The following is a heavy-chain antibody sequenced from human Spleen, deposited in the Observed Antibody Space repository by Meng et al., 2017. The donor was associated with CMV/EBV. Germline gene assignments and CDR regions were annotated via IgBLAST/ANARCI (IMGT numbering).Heavy chain of an antibody. V-gene: IGHV3-21*01. D-gene: IGHD6-13*01. CDR3: ARLISSRNWFDP. Sequence: GGSLRLSCVASGFIFSSSDMSWVRQAPGKGLEWVSSISSSSSYIYYADSVKGRFTISRDNAKNSLYLQMNSLRAEDTAVYYCARLISSRNWFDPWGQGTLVTVSS. CDR1: GFIFSSSD. J-gene: IGHJ5*02. CDR2: ISSSSSYI.